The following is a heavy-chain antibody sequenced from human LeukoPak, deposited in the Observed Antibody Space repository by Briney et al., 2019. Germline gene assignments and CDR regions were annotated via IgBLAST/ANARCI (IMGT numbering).Heavy chain of an antibody. CDR2: INSDGSST. CDR1: GFTFSSYW. CDR3: AKVLGDYGDYGWFDP. V-gene: IGHV3-74*01. J-gene: IGHJ5*02. Sequence: GGPLRLSCAASGFTFSSYWRPWVRQAPGKGLVWVSRINSDGSSTSYADSVKGRFTISRDNSKNTLYLQMNSLRAEDTAVYYCAKVLGDYGDYGWFDPWGQGTLVTVSS. D-gene: IGHD4-17*01.